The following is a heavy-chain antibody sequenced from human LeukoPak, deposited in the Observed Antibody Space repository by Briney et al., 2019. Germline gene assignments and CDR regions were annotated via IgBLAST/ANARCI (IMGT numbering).Heavy chain of an antibody. D-gene: IGHD3-10*01. CDR3: ATLTVRGVINI. V-gene: IGHV3-15*01. CDR1: GFTFSNTW. CDR2: IQSKTDGGTT. J-gene: IGHJ4*02. Sequence: GGSLRLSCAASGFTFSNTWMNWVRQAPGKGLEWVGRIQSKTDGGTTEYAAPVKGGFTISRDDSKTTLYLQMNSLKTEDTAVYYCATLTVRGVINIWGQGTLVTVSS.